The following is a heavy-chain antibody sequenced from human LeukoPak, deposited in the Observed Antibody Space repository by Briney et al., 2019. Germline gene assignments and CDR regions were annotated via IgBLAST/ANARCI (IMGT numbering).Heavy chain of an antibody. D-gene: IGHD6-13*01. CDR1: GYTFSNYG. CDR2: ISAYNGNT. V-gene: IGHV1-18*01. J-gene: IGHJ5*02. Sequence: ASVKVSCKASGYTFSNYGISWVRQAPGQGLEWMGWISAYNGNTNYAQKLQGRVIMTTDTSTSTAYMELRSLRSEDTAVYYCARGPRAAAGTGWARVWFDPWGQGTLVTVSS. CDR3: ARGPRAAAGTGWARVWFDP.